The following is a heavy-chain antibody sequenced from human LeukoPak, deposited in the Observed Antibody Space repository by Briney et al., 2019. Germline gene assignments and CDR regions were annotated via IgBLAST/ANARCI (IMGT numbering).Heavy chain of an antibody. V-gene: IGHV1-18*01. CDR3: ATTLDYYDSSVLRIGAFDI. J-gene: IGHJ3*02. CDR1: GYTFTSYG. D-gene: IGHD3-22*01. Sequence: ASAKVSCKASGYTFTSYGISWVRQAPGQGLEWMGWISAYNGNTNYAQKLQGRVTMTTDTSTSTAYMELRSLRSDDTAVYYCATTLDYYDSSVLRIGAFDIWGQGTMVTVSS. CDR2: ISAYNGNT.